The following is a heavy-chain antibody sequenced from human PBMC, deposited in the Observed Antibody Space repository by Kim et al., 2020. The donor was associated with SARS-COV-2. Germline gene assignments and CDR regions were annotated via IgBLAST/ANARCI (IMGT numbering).Heavy chain of an antibody. Sequence: SETLSLTCTVSGGSISSYYWSWIRQPPGKGLEYIGYIYYSGSTNYNPSLKSRVTISVDTSKNQFSLKLNSVTAADTAVNYWARGFYYCGKGTRVTVS. V-gene: IGHV4-59*01. CDR1: GGSISSYY. J-gene: IGHJ4*02. CDR2: IYYSGST. CDR3: ARGFYY.